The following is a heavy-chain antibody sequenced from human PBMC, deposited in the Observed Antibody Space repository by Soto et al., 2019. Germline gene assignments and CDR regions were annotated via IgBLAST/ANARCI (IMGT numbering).Heavy chain of an antibody. D-gene: IGHD6-13*01. CDR2: IWCDGSNK. J-gene: IGHJ4*02. V-gene: IGHV3-33*01. CDR3: ARDQGRIAAAGTLDY. CDR1: GFTFSSYG. Sequence: GGSLRLSCAASGFTFSSYGMHWVRQAPGKGLEWVAVIWCDGSNKYYADSVKGRFTISRDNSKNTLYLQMNSLRAEDTAVYYCARDQGRIAAAGTLDYWGQGTLVTVSS.